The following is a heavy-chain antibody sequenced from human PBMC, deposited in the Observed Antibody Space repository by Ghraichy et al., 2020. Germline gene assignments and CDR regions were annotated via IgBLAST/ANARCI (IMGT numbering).Heavy chain of an antibody. D-gene: IGHD6-19*01. Sequence: ASVKVSCKASGYTFKSYNMHWVRQAPGQRLEWMGWINVGNGNTKDSQKLQGRVTITRDTSATTVYMELSRLRSEDTAVYYCARDFPPPGWYTMGPGDYWGQGTLVTVSS. CDR2: INVGNGNT. CDR3: ARDFPPPGWYTMGPGDY. J-gene: IGHJ4*02. CDR1: GYTFKSYN. V-gene: IGHV1-3*01.